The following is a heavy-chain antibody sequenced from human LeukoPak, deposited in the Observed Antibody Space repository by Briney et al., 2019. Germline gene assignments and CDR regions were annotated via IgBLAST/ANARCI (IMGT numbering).Heavy chain of an antibody. Sequence: GGSLRLSCAAFGFTFSSYAMHWVRQAPGKGLEWVAVISYDGSNKYYADSVKGRFTISRDNSKNTLYLQMNSLRAEDTAVYYCARGRLMQPFDYWGQGTLVTVSS. V-gene: IGHV3-30*04. CDR3: ARGRLMQPFDY. CDR1: GFTFSSYA. J-gene: IGHJ4*02. CDR2: ISYDGSNK. D-gene: IGHD3-16*01.